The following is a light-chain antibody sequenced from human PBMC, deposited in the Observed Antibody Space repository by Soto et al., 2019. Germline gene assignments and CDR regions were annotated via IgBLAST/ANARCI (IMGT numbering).Light chain of an antibody. Sequence: DVVMTQSPLSLPVTPGEPASISCRSSQSLLHSNGNTYLDWYLQKPGQSPQLLIYLSFNRASEVPDRFSGSGTGTDFTLKISRVEAEDVGVYYCMQGLHGPWTFGQGTKVEIK. CDR1: QSLLHSNGNTY. CDR2: LSF. V-gene: IGKV2-28*01. CDR3: MQGLHGPWT. J-gene: IGKJ1*01.